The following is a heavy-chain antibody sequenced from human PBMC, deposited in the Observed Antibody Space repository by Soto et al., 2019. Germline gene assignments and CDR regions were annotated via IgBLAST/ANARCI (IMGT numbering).Heavy chain of an antibody. Sequence: SETLFLTCTVSGGSISSGGYYWSWIRQHPGKGLEWIGYIYYSGSTYYNPSLKSRVTISVDTSKNQFSLKLSSVTAADTAVYYCARERRATAMVTYWGQGTLVTVSS. CDR2: IYYSGST. CDR3: ARERRATAMVTY. V-gene: IGHV4-31*03. J-gene: IGHJ4*02. D-gene: IGHD5-18*01. CDR1: GGSISSGGYY.